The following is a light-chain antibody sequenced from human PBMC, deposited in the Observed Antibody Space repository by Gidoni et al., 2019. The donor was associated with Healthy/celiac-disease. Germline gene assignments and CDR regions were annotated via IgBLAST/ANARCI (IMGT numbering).Light chain of an antibody. CDR2: GAS. Sequence: EIVLTQSPATLSLSPGERATLSCRASQSVSSSYVAWYQQQPGQAPRLIIYGASSRATGIPGRFSGGGSRADFTLTSSRLEPEDFAVYYYQHYGSSPLTFXPXTKVDIK. V-gene: IGKV3-20*01. J-gene: IGKJ3*01. CDR1: QSVSSSY. CDR3: QHYGSSPLT.